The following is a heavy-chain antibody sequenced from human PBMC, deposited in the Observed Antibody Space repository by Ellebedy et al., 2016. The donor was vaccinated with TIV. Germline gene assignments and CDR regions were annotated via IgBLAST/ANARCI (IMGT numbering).Heavy chain of an antibody. CDR1: GGSINSGDYY. V-gene: IGHV4-30-4*01. D-gene: IGHD1-20*01. CDR2: IYYSGSA. Sequence: MPSETLSLTCTVPGGSINSGDYYWSWIRQPLGKGLEWVGYIYYSGSAYYNSSLKGRVKISVDRSKKQISLELNSVTAADTAVYFCARGLTGNAFDIWGQGTMVTVSS. J-gene: IGHJ3*02. CDR3: ARGLTGNAFDI.